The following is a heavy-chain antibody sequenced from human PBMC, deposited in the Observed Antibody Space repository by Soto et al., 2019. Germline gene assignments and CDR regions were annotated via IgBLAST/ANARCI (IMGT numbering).Heavy chain of an antibody. J-gene: IGHJ6*02. CDR3: ARHGFGPLHGLVDV. CDR1: GGSITNYY. D-gene: IGHD3-10*01. V-gene: IGHV4-59*08. Sequence: QVQLQESGPGLVKPSETLSLTCTVSGGSITNYYCSWFRQPPGKGLEWIGYINYDGYSAYNLSLRSRVTLSRDASNTQFSLMLESVTATDTAVYYCARHGFGPLHGLVDVWGPGTTVIVSS. CDR2: INYDGYS.